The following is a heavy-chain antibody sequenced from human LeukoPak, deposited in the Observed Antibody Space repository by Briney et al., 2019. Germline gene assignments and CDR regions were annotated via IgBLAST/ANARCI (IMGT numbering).Heavy chain of an antibody. J-gene: IGHJ4*02. CDR2: IYYTGST. CDR3: ASLSTVTQVYFDS. CDR1: GGSISSFY. D-gene: IGHD4-17*01. V-gene: IGHV4-59*08. Sequence: SETLSLTCTVSGGSISSFYWSWIRQPPGKGLEWIGYIYYTGSTNYNPSLKSRLTISVDASKNQFSLKLSSVTATDTAVYYCASLSTVTQVYFDSSSQGTLVTVSS.